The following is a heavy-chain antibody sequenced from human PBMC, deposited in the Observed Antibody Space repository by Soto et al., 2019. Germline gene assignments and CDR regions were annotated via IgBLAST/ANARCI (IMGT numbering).Heavy chain of an antibody. Sequence: QVQLVQSGAEVKKPGSSVKVSCKASGGTFGNSAINWVRQAPGQGLEWSGGFIPVFRTLTYAQKFQGRLTITADESTSTAYMALGSLTSEDTAVYYCATGVIWIGYFTVDYWGQGTLVTVSS. CDR2: FIPVFRTL. CDR3: ATGVIWIGYFTVDY. CDR1: GGTFGNSA. V-gene: IGHV1-69*01. J-gene: IGHJ4*02. D-gene: IGHD3-3*01.